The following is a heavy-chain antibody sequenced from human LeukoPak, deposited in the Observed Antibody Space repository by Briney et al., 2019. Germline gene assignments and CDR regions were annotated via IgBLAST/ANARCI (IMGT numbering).Heavy chain of an antibody. D-gene: IGHD3-10*01. CDR1: GGSFSGYY. CDR3: ARGYGSGSYSIGY. J-gene: IGHJ4*02. Sequence: SKTLSLTCAVYGGSFSGYYWSWIRQPPGKGLEWIGEINHSGSTNYNPSLKSRVTISVDTSKNQFSLKLSSVTAADTAVYYCARGYGSGSYSIGYWGQGTLVTVSS. CDR2: INHSGST. V-gene: IGHV4-34*01.